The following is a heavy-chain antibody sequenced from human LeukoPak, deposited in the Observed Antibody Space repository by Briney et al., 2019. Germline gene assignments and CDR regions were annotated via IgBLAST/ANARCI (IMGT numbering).Heavy chain of an antibody. CDR3: GSRIVGALNY. CDR1: GGSISSSNYH. J-gene: IGHJ4*02. CDR2: IYYSGST. Sequence: SETLSLTCTVSGGSISSSNYHWGWIRQPPGKGLEWIGGIYYSGSTYYNPSLKSRVTMSVDTSKNQFSLKLSSVTAADTAVYYCGSRIVGALNYWGQGTLVTVSS. D-gene: IGHD1-26*01. V-gene: IGHV4-39*01.